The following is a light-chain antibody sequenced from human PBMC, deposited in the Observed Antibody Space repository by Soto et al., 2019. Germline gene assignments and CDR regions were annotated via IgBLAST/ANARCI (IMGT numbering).Light chain of an antibody. CDR3: QSYDRSMNGSV. CDR2: GNS. CDR1: SSNIGAGYD. Sequence: QSVLTQPPSVSGAPGQRVTISCTGSSSNIGAGYDVHWYQQHPGTAPKLLIYGNSNRPSGVPDRFSGSKSGTSASLAITGLQAEDEAAYYCQSYDRSMNGSVFGGGTKLTVL. J-gene: IGLJ2*01. V-gene: IGLV1-40*01.